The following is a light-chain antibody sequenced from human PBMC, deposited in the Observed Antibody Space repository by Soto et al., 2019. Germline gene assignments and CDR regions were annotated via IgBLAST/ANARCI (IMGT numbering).Light chain of an antibody. J-gene: IGKJ4*01. CDR2: DVS. CDR1: QSVTKY. V-gene: IGKV3-11*01. CDR3: HQRSNWPLT. Sequence: EVVLTQSPATLSLSPGKRATLSCRASQSVTKYLAWYQQKPGQALRLLIYDVSKRATGIPARFSGSGSETDFTLTISSLEPGDFAVHYCHQRSNWPLTFGGGTKLEIK.